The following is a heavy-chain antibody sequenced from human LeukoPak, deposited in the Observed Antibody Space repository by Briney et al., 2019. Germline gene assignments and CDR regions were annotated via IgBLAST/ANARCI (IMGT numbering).Heavy chain of an antibody. J-gene: IGHJ4*02. CDR2: INIDGSEN. V-gene: IGHV3-7*01. CDR3: ARGRGGYNSSWLDY. CDR1: RFTSRDYW. Sequence: PGGSLRLSCAPSRFTSRDYWMTWVRQAPGKGLEGVADINIDGSENYYVDSVKGRFTISRDNAKNSLYLQMNCLRAEDTAVYNCARGRGGYNSSWLDYWGQGTLVTVSS. D-gene: IGHD6-13*01.